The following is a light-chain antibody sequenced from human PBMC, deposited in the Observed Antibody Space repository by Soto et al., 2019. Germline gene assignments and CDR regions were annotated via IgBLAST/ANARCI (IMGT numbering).Light chain of an antibody. CDR2: GAS. Sequence: EIVMTQSPATLSVSPGERATLSCRASQSVSSNLAWYQQKPGQAPRLLIYGASTRATGIPARFSGSGSGTESTLTISSLQSEDFAVYYCQQHNNWPPITFGQGTRLETK. CDR3: QQHNNWPPIT. V-gene: IGKV3-15*01. J-gene: IGKJ5*01. CDR1: QSVSSN.